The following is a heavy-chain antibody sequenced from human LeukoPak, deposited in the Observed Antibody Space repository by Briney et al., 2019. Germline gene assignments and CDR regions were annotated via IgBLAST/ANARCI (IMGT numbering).Heavy chain of an antibody. CDR3: ARVPYTYNWNPYFDY. J-gene: IGHJ4*02. Sequence: ASVKVSCKASGGTFSSYAISWVRQAPGQGLEWMGGIIPIFGTANYAQKFQGRVTITADKSTSTAYMELSSLRSEDTAVYYCARVPYTYNWNPYFDYWGQGTLVTVSS. CDR1: GGTFSSYA. CDR2: IIPIFGTA. D-gene: IGHD1-20*01. V-gene: IGHV1-69*06.